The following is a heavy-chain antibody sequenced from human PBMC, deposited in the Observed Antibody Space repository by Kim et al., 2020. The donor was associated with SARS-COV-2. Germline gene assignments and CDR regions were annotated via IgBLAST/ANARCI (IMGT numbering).Heavy chain of an antibody. J-gene: IGHJ6*03. D-gene: IGHD2-2*01. V-gene: IGHV1-69*04. CDR3: ARGYCSSTSCYSPNYYYYYMDV. CDR1: GGTFSSYA. CDR2: IIPILGIA. Sequence: SVKVSCKASGGTFSSYAISWVRQAPGQGLEWMGRIIPILGIANYAQKFQGRVTITADKSTSTAYMELSSLRSEDTAVYYCARGYCSSTSCYSPNYYYYYMDVWGKGTTVTVSS.